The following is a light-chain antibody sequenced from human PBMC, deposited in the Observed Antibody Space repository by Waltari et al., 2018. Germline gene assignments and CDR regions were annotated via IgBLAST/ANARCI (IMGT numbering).Light chain of an antibody. CDR1: QNINNY. CDR2: AVS. CDR3: QQYENLPLT. V-gene: IGKV1-33*01. Sequence: DIQMTQSPSSLSASVGDRVTITCQASQNINNYLNRYQHKPRKGPKLLIYAVSDLERGVPPRFSGGGFGTEFKLIISSLQPEDAATYYCQQYENLPLTFGGGTAVEI. J-gene: IGKJ4*01.